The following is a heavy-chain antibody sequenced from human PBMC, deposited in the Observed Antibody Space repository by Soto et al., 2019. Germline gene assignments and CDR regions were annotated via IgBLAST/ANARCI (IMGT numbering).Heavy chain of an antibody. CDR1: GFNFSDSV. CDR2: ITSTADTYAT. Sequence: EVQLVESGGGLVQPGGSLKLSCAASGFNFSDSVMHWVRQVSGKGLEWVGRITSTADTYATAYAASVKGRFTVSRDDSKNTAYLQMNSLKTEDTAVYYGTGSMSFAFDIWGQGTMVHVSS. CDR3: TGSMSFAFDI. V-gene: IGHV3-73*01. J-gene: IGHJ3*02.